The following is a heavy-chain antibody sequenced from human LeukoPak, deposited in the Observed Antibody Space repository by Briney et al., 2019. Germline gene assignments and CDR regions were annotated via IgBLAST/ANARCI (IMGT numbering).Heavy chain of an antibody. V-gene: IGHV4-38-2*01. D-gene: IGHD2-2*01. CDR1: GYSISSGYY. Sequence: PSETLSLTCAVSGYSISSGYYWGWIRQPPGKGLEWIGSIYHSGSTYYNPSLKSRVTISVGTSKNQFSLKLSSVTAADTAVYYCARACSSTSCYGWLDPWGQGTLVTVSS. CDR3: ARACSSTSCYGWLDP. CDR2: IYHSGST. J-gene: IGHJ5*02.